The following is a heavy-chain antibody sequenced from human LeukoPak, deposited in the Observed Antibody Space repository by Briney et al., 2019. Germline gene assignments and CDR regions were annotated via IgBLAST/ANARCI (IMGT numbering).Heavy chain of an antibody. J-gene: IGHJ4*02. D-gene: IGHD6-19*01. CDR1: GGSISSGSYY. Sequence: SQTLSLTCTVSGGSISSGSYYWSWIRQPAGTGLEWIGRIYTSGSTNYNPSLKSRVTISVDTSKNQFSLKLSSVTAADTAVYYCATHSNGWSVDYWGQGTLITVSS. V-gene: IGHV4-61*02. CDR2: IYTSGST. CDR3: ATHSNGWSVDY.